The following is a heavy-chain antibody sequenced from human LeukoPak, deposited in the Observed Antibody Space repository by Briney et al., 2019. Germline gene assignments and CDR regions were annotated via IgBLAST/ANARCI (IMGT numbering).Heavy chain of an antibody. Sequence: PGGSLRLSCVVSGFTFSSYVMTWVRQAPGKGLEWVSAISGSGGRINYADSVKGRFTISRDNSKNTLYLQMNSLRAEDTAVYYCAKMSASTSMVTGGLDYWGQGTLVTVSS. CDR2: ISGSGGRI. CDR3: AKMSASTSMVTGGLDY. J-gene: IGHJ4*02. CDR1: GFTFSSYV. V-gene: IGHV3-23*01. D-gene: IGHD5-18*01.